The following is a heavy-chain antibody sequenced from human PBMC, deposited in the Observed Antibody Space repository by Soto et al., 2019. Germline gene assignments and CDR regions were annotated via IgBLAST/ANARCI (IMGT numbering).Heavy chain of an antibody. CDR3: ARVYGDYGGFFEY. V-gene: IGHV3-53*04. J-gene: IGHJ4*02. CDR1: GFIVNSNY. Sequence: RGSLRLSCAASGFIVNSNYMSWVRQVPGKRLEWVSVIYSGGYTHYADSVKGRFTISRHNIKNTLYLQMNSLRAEDTAVYYCARVYGDYGGFFEYWGQGTQVTVSS. D-gene: IGHD4-17*01. CDR2: IYSGGYT.